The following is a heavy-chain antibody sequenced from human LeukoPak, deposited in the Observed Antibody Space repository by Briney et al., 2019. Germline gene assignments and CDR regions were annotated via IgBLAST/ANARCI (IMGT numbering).Heavy chain of an antibody. J-gene: IGHJ4*02. Sequence: SETLSLTCTVSGGSISSSSYYWSWIRQPAGKGLEWIGRIYTSGSTNYNPSLKSRVTISVDTSKNQFSLKLSSVTAADTAVYYCARGGSYYGFDYWGQGTLVTVSS. CDR2: IYTSGST. V-gene: IGHV4-61*02. CDR3: ARGGSYYGFDY. D-gene: IGHD1-26*01. CDR1: GGSISSSSYY.